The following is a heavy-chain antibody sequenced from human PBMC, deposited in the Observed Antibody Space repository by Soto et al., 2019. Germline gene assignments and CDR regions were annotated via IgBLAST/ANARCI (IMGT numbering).Heavy chain of an antibody. D-gene: IGHD3-3*01. CDR3: ARQDDVAFDI. CDR2: IYYSGST. J-gene: IGHJ3*02. Sequence: SETLSLTCTVSGGSISSSSYYWGWIRQPPGKGLEWIGSIYYSGSTYYNPSLKSRVTISVDTSKNQFSLKLSSVTAADTAVYYCARQDDVAFDIWGQGTMVTVSS. CDR1: GGSISSSSYY. V-gene: IGHV4-39*01.